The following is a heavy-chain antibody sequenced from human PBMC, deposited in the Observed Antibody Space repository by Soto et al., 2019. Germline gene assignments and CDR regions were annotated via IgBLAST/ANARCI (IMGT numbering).Heavy chain of an antibody. D-gene: IGHD3-9*01. CDR1: GGTFSSYA. V-gene: IGHV1-69*01. Sequence: QVQLVQSGAEVKKPGSSVKVSCKASGGTFSSYAISWVRQAPGQGLEWMGGIIPIFGTANYAQKFQGRVTITADESTSTAYMELSSLRSEDTAVYYCAIKSYYDILTGQGQFDYWGQGTLVTVSS. J-gene: IGHJ4*02. CDR2: IIPIFGTA. CDR3: AIKSYYDILTGQGQFDY.